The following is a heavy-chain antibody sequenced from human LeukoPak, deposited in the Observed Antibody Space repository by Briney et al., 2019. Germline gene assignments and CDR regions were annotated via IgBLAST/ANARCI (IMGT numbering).Heavy chain of an antibody. CDR2: IKQDGSEK. CDR3: ATYGVFGVVAYYYYMGV. Sequence: PGGSLRLSCAASGFTFSTYWMSWVRQAPGKGPEWVANIKQDGSEKYYADFVKGRFTISRDNAKNSLYLQMNSLRAEDTAVHYCATYGVFGVVAYYYYMGVWGKGTTVTVSS. D-gene: IGHD3-3*01. J-gene: IGHJ6*03. CDR1: GFTFSTYW. V-gene: IGHV3-7*01.